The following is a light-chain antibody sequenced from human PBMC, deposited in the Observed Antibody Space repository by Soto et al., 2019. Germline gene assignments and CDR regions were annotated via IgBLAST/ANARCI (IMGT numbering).Light chain of an antibody. Sequence: AIQLTQSPSSLSASVGDRVTITCRASQDIRGALAWYQQKPGKPPKLLIFDVSSLQSGVPSRFSGSGSGTDFTLNISSLQAEDFATYYCHQFNTYPITFGQGTRLEIK. CDR2: DVS. CDR3: HQFNTYPIT. CDR1: QDIRGA. J-gene: IGKJ5*01. V-gene: IGKV1-13*02.